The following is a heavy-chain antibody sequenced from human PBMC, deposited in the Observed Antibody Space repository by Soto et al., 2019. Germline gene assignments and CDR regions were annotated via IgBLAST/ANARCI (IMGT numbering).Heavy chain of an antibody. CDR2: ISYDGSKK. J-gene: IGHJ4*02. CDR3: ANVEGGAYPDFDL. D-gene: IGHD1-26*01. V-gene: IGHV3-30*18. CDR1: GFTFSSYG. Sequence: PGGSLRLSCEASGFTFSSYGMHWVRQAPGKGLEWVAVISYDGSKKYYADSVKGRFTISRDNSKSTLYLQMNSLRAEDRAVYYCANVEGGAYPDFDLWGQGTLVTV.